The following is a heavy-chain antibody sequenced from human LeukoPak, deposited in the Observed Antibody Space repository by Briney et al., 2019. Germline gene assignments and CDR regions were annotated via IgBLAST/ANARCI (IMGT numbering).Heavy chain of an antibody. CDR1: GFIFSNYG. CDR2: IRFDGTTQ. CDR3: AKVGGDGSPFVY. J-gene: IGHJ4*02. Sequence: GGSLRLSCAASGFIFSNYGMHWVRLSPDKGLEWLTFIRFDGTTQYYADSVRGRFTISRDNSKDTVSLQMYSLRAEDTGIYYCAKVGGDGSPFVYWGQGILVTVSS. V-gene: IGHV3-30*02. D-gene: IGHD5-24*01.